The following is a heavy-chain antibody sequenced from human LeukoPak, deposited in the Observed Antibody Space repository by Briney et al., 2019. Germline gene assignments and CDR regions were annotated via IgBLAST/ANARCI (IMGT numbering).Heavy chain of an antibody. CDR1: GYTFTSYF. J-gene: IGHJ6*02. V-gene: IGHV1-46*01. CDR2: INPSGGST. CDR3: ARVELNYGMDV. D-gene: IGHD1-7*01. Sequence: GASVKVSRTGSGYTFTSYFMHLVRQAPGQGLEWMGIINPSGGSTSYGQKFQGRVTMTRATSTSTVYMELSSLRSEDTAVYYCARVELNYGMDVWGQGTTVTVSS.